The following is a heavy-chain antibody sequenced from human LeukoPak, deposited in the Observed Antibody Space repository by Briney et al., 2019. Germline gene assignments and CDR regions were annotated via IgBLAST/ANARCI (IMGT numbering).Heavy chain of an antibody. CDR3: ARVKGSGSYYPTDY. J-gene: IGHJ4*02. CDR2: IWYDGSNK. Sequence: GGSLRLSCEASGFTFSSYGMHWVRQAPGKGLEWVAVIWYDGSNKYYADSVKGRFTISRDNSKNTLYLQMNSLRAEDTAVYYCARVKGSGSYYPTDYWGQGTLVTVSS. CDR1: GFTFSSYG. V-gene: IGHV3-33*01. D-gene: IGHD3-10*01.